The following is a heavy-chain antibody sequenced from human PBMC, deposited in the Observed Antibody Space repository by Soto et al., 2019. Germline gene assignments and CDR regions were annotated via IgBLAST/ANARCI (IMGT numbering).Heavy chain of an antibody. V-gene: IGHV4-31*03. CDR3: ARGLSRWELPYFDY. J-gene: IGHJ4*02. Sequence: SETLSLTCTVSGGSISSGGYYWSWIRQHPGKGLEWIGYIYYSGSTYYNPSLKSRVTISVDTSKNQFSLKLSSVTAADTAVYYCARGLSRWELPYFDYWGQGTLVTVSS. D-gene: IGHD1-26*01. CDR1: GGSISSGGYY. CDR2: IYYSGST.